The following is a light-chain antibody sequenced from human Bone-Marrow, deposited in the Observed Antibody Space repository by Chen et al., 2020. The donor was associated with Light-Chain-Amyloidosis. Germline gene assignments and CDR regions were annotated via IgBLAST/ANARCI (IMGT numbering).Light chain of an antibody. Sequence: QSALTQPASVSGSPGQSITISCTGTSSDVGGDNHVSWYQQHPDKAPHLMIYEVTNRPSWVPDRFAGSKSGNTASLTISVLQAEDGSAYFCGSDAIPKTLVFGRGTSVTVL. V-gene: IGLV2-14*01. CDR1: SSDVGGDNH. CDR2: EVT. CDR3: GSDAIPKTLV. J-gene: IGLJ1*01.